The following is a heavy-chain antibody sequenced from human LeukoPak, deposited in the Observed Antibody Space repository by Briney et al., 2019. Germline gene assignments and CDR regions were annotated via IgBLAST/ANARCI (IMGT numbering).Heavy chain of an antibody. V-gene: IGHV1-18*01. J-gene: IGHJ6*03. CDR3: ARDQGSSGWYPGGFYYYYMDV. CDR2: ISAYNDNT. Sequence: ASVKVSCKASGYTFTSYGISWVRQAPGQGLEWMGWISAYNDNTNYAQKLQGRVTMTTDTSTSTAYMELRSLGSDDTAVYYCARDQGSSGWYPGGFYYYYMDVWGKGTTVTVSS. CDR1: GYTFTSYG. D-gene: IGHD6-19*01.